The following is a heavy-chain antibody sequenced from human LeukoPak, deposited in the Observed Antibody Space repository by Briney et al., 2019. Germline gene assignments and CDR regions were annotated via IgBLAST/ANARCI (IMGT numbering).Heavy chain of an antibody. CDR3: ARFGSRIGSGASFGFES. J-gene: IGHJ4*02. Sequence: SETLSLTCTVSGGSISRYYWSWIRQPPGKGLEWIGYIYYSGSTNYNPSLKSRVTISVDTSKNQFSLKLSSVTAADTAVYYCARFGSRIGSGASFGFESWGQGTLVLVSS. CDR1: GGSISRYY. D-gene: IGHD2-15*01. V-gene: IGHV4-59*08. CDR2: IYYSGST.